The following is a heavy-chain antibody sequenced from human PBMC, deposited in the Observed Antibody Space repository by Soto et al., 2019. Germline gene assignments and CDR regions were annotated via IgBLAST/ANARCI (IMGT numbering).Heavy chain of an antibody. CDR3: ARDRSDYYDSSGYYYYYYGMDV. Sequence: SETLSLTCTFSGGSISSGGYYWSWIRQHPGKGLEWIGYIYYSGSTYYNPSLKSRVTISVDTSKNQFSLKLSSVTAADTAVYYCARDRSDYYDSSGYYYYYYGMDVWGQGTTVTVSS. CDR1: GGSISSGGYY. D-gene: IGHD3-22*01. J-gene: IGHJ6*02. CDR2: IYYSGST. V-gene: IGHV4-31*02.